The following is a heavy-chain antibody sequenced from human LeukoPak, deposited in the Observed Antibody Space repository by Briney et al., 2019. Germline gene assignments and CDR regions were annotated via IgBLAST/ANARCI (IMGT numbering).Heavy chain of an antibody. CDR3: ARCSFVSPYYYGMDV. J-gene: IGHJ6*02. Sequence: SETLSLTCAVYGGSFSGYYWSWIRQPPGKGLEWIGEINHSGSTNYNPSLKSRVTISVDTSKNQFSLKLSSVTAADTAVYYCARCSFVSPYYYGMDVWGQGTTVTVSS. V-gene: IGHV4-34*01. D-gene: IGHD2/OR15-2a*01. CDR1: GGSFSGYY. CDR2: INHSGST.